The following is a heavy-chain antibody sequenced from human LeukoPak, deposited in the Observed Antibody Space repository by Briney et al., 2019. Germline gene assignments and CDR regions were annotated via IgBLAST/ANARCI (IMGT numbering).Heavy chain of an antibody. CDR3: ARKYCSSTSCLFDN. CDR2: ISSSGSTI. CDR1: GFTFSSYE. D-gene: IGHD2-2*01. Sequence: GGSLRLSCAASGFTFSSYEMNWVRQAPGKGLEWVSSISSSGSTIYYADSVKGRFTISRDNAKNSLYLQMNSLRAEDTAVYYCARKYCSSTSCLFDNWGQGTLVTVSS. J-gene: IGHJ4*02. V-gene: IGHV3-48*03.